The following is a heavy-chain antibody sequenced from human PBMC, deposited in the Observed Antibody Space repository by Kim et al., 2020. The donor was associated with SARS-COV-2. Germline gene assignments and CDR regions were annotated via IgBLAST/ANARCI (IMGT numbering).Heavy chain of an antibody. Sequence: ASVKVSCKASGYTFTSYAIYWVRQAPGQRLEWMGWINGGTGKPKYSQKFKGRVTITRDTSATTAYMELSSLRSEDTAVYYCARGGGVLDLDYWGQGTLVTVSS. CDR3: ARGGGVLDLDY. CDR1: GYTFTSYA. CDR2: INGGTGKP. V-gene: IGHV1-3*01. D-gene: IGHD2-8*02. J-gene: IGHJ4*02.